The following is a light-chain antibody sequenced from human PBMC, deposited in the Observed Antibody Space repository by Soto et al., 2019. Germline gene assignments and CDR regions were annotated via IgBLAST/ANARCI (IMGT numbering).Light chain of an antibody. CDR3: SSYTTSNTRQIV. Sequence: QSALTQPASVSGSPGRSITISCTRTSSDVGGYNYVSWYQHHPGKAPKLIIFDVSNRPSGVSNPFSGSKSGNTASLTISALQPEDEADYYCSSYTTSNTRQIVVGTGTKVTVL. CDR2: DVS. V-gene: IGLV2-14*03. J-gene: IGLJ1*01. CDR1: SSDVGGYNY.